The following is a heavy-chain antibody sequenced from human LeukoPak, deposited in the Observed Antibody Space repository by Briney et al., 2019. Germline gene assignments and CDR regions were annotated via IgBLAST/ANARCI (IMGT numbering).Heavy chain of an antibody. CDR2: FDPEDGET. V-gene: IGHV1-24*01. D-gene: IGHD3-3*01. J-gene: IGHJ3*02. Sequence: GASVKVSCKVSGYTLTELSMHWVRQAPGKALEWMGGFDPEDGETIYAQKFQGRVTMTEDTSTDTAYMELSSLRSEDTAVYYCATDSELRFLEWLDAFDIWGQGTMVTVSS. CDR1: GYTLTELS. CDR3: ATDSELRFLEWLDAFDI.